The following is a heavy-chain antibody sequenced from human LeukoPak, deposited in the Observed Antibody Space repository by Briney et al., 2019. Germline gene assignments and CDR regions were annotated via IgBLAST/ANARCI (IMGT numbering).Heavy chain of an antibody. CDR3: ARDYGGNSWYFDL. CDR1: GGSISSGGYY. J-gene: IGHJ2*01. V-gene: IGHV4-31*03. D-gene: IGHD4-23*01. Sequence: SQTLSLTCTVSGGSISSGGYYWSWIRQHPGKGLEWIGYIYYSGSTYYNPSLKSRVTISVDTSKNQFSLKLSSVTAADTAVYYCARDYGGNSWYFDLWGRGTLVTVSS. CDR2: IYYSGST.